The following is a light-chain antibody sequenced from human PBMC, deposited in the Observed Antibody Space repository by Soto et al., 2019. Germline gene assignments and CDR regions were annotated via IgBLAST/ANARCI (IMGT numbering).Light chain of an antibody. CDR1: QDISNY. V-gene: IGKV1-13*02. Sequence: QMTQSPSSLSASVGDRVTITCQASQDISNYLNWYQQKPGKAPKLLIYDASSLERGVPSRFSGRGSGTEFTLTISSLQPDDFATYYCQQFKSSTWTFGQGTKVDIK. CDR2: DAS. J-gene: IGKJ1*01. CDR3: QQFKSSTWT.